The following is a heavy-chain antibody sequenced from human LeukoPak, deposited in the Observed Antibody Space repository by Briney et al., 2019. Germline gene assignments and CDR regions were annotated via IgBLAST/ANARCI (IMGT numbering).Heavy chain of an antibody. CDR3: ARIDYDFWSGYYMDV. CDR1: GGSFSGYY. V-gene: IGHV4-34*01. J-gene: IGHJ6*03. Sequence: SETLSLTCAVYGGSFSGYYWSWIRQPPGKGLEWIGEINHSGSTNYNPSLKSRVTISVDTSKNQFSLKLSSVTAADTAVYYCARIDYDFWSGYYMDVWGKGTTVTVS. CDR2: INHSGST. D-gene: IGHD3-3*01.